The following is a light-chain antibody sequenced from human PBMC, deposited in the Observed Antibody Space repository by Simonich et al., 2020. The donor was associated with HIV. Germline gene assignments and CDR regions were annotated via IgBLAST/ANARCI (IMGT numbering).Light chain of an antibody. CDR3: SSYTSSSTLV. V-gene: IGLV2-14*01. Sequence: QSALTQPASVSGSPGQSITISCTGTSSDVGGYNYVSWYQQHPGKAPKLMIYDVSKRPARVSNRSSGSKSGNTASLTSAGLQAEDEADYDGSSYTSSSTLVFGGGTKLTVL. CDR1: SSDVGGYNY. CDR2: DVS. J-gene: IGLJ3*02.